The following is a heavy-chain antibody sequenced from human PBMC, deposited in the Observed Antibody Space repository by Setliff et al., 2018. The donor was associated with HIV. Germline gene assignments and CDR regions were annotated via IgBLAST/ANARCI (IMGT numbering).Heavy chain of an antibody. CDR2: ITTYNGGT. CDR3: TRGGYSGAFLDAFDI. V-gene: IGHV1-18*01. D-gene: IGHD1-26*01. Sequence: ASVKVSCKASGYSFTSCGLSWVRQAPGQGLEWMGSITTYNGGTNYAQKFQGRVTMTTDTSTSTAYMELRSLRSDDTAVYYCTRGGYSGAFLDAFDIWGQGTMVTVSS. J-gene: IGHJ3*02. CDR1: GYSFTSCG.